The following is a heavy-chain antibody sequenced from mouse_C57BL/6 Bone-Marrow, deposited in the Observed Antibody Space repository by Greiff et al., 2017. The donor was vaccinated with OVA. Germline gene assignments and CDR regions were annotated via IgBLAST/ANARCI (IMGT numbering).Heavy chain of an antibody. J-gene: IGHJ3*01. CDR3: AKLGGFAY. CDR2: IYPGDGDT. Sequence: QVQLKQSGAELVKPEASVKISCKASGYAFSSSWMNWVKQRPGKGLEWIGRIYPGDGDTNYNGKFKGKATLTADKSSSTAYMQLSSLTSEDSAVYFCAKLGGFAYWGQGTLVTVSA. CDR1: GYAFSSSW. V-gene: IGHV1-82*01. D-gene: IGHD4-1*01.